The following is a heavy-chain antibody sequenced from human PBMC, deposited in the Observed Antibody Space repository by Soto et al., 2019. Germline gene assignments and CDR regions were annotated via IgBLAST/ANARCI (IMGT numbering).Heavy chain of an antibody. V-gene: IGHV4-39*01. J-gene: IGHJ4*02. D-gene: IGHD2-15*01. Sequence: QLQLQESGPGLVKPSETLSLTCTVSGGSISSSSYYWGWIRQPPGKGLEWIGRIYYSGSTYYNPSLKSRVTISVDTSKNQFSLKLSSVTAADTAVYYCARHSQGRAPVDYWGQGTLVTVSS. CDR3: ARHSQGRAPVDY. CDR1: GGSISSSSYY. CDR2: IYYSGST.